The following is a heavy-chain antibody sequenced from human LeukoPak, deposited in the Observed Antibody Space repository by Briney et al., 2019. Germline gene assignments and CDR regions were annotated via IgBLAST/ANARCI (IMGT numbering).Heavy chain of an antibody. CDR1: GGSISSSSYY. Sequence: SETLSLTCTVSGGSISSSSYYWGWIRQPPGKGLEWIGSIYYSGSTYYNPSLKSRVTISVDTSKNQFSLKLSSVTAADTAVYYCARLRVRQLVDYWGQGTLVTVSS. J-gene: IGHJ4*02. D-gene: IGHD6-6*01. V-gene: IGHV4-39*01. CDR2: IYYSGST. CDR3: ARLRVRQLVDY.